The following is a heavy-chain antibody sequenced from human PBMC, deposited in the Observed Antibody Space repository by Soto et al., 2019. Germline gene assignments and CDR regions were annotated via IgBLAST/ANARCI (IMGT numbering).Heavy chain of an antibody. J-gene: IGHJ4*02. D-gene: IGHD1-1*01. CDR2: ISAHNGDT. CDR1: GYGFTTYG. CDR3: ARGRYGDY. V-gene: IGHV1-18*01. Sequence: QVHLVQSGAEVKKPGASVKVSCKGSGYGFTTYGITWVRQAPGQGLEWMAWISAHNGDTNYAQKLQGRVTVTRDTSTSTAYMVLRSLRSDDTAVDYCARGRYGDYWGQGALVTVSS.